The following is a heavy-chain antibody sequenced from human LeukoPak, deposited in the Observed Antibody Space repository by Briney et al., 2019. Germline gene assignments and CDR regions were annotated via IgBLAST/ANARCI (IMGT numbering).Heavy chain of an antibody. CDR3: ARVDLGLFDY. J-gene: IGHJ4*02. Sequence: PGGSLSLSCAASGFTVSSNYMRWVRQAPGKGVECVSVIYSGGSQYYADSVKGRFTISRDNSNNTLYLQMNSLRAEDTAVYYCARVDLGLFDYWGQGTLVTVSS. CDR2: IYSGGSQ. CDR1: GFTVSSNY. D-gene: IGHD3-16*01. V-gene: IGHV3-66*02.